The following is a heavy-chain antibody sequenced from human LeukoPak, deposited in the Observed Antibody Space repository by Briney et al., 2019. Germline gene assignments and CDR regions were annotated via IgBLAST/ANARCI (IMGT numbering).Heavy chain of an antibody. CDR3: ARWEITMVRGAFDI. J-gene: IGHJ3*02. CDR1: GGSISSGGYY. D-gene: IGHD3-10*01. V-gene: IGHV4-31*03. CDR2: IYYSGST. Sequence: SETLSLTCTVSGGSISSGGYYWSWIRQHPGKGLEWIGYIYYSGSTYYNPSLKSRVTISVDTSKNQFSLKLSSVTAADTVVYYCARWEITMVRGAFDIWGQGTMVTVSS.